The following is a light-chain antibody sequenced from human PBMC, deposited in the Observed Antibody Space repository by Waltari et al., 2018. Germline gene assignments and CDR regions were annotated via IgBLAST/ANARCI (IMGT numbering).Light chain of an antibody. V-gene: IGKV1-9*01. J-gene: IGKJ1*01. CDR1: QGISTY. CDR2: AAS. CDR3: QQLNSDPWM. Sequence: IQLTQSPSSLSASVGDRVTITCRASQGISTYLAWYQQKPGKAPTLQISAASTLQSGVPSMFSGRGSGTDFTLTISSLQPEDFATYYCQQLNSDPWMFGQGTKVEIK.